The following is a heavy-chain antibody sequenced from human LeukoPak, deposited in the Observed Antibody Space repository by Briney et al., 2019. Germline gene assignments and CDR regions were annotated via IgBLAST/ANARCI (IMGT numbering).Heavy chain of an antibody. D-gene: IGHD6-19*01. J-gene: IGHJ4*02. CDR3: ARRRAVVAAPTFDY. V-gene: IGHV4-59*08. CDR1: GDSISSNYY. Sequence: PSETLSLTCTVSGDSISSNYYWSWIRQPPGKGLEWIGYIYHSGSTNYNPSLKSRVTISVDTSKNQFSLNLSSVTAADTAVYYCARRRAVVAAPTFDYWGQGTLVTVSS. CDR2: IYHSGST.